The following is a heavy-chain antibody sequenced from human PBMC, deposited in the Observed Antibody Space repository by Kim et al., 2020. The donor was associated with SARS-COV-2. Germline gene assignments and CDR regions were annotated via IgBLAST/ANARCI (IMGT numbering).Heavy chain of an antibody. CDR3: AHSFHYSASGSHYNGFEY. V-gene: IGHV2-5*02. Sequence: SGPTLVNPTQTLTLTCAFSGFSLSTSGVSVGWIRQPPGKALEWLALIYWDDDKRYSPSLKSRLTITKDTSKNQVVLTLTNVDPVDTATYYCAHSFHYSASGSHYNGFEYWGQGTLITVSS. D-gene: IGHD3-10*01. J-gene: IGHJ4*02. CDR2: IYWDDDK. CDR1: GFSLSTSGVS.